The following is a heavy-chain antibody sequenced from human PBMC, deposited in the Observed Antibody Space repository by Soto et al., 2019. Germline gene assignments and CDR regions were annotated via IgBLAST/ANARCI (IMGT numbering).Heavy chain of an antibody. D-gene: IGHD6-13*01. CDR1: GFTFSSYA. Sequence: GGSLRLSCAASGFTFSSYAMSWVRQAPGKGLEWVSAISGSGGSTYYADSVKGRFTISRDNSKNTLYLQMNSLRAEDTAVYYCAKHKRDGYSSSLQYYFAYWSQGTLVTVSS. CDR3: AKHKRDGYSSSLQYYFAY. J-gene: IGHJ4*02. V-gene: IGHV3-23*01. CDR2: ISGSGGST.